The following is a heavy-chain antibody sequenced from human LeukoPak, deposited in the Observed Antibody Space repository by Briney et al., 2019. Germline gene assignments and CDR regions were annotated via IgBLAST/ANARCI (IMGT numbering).Heavy chain of an antibody. CDR1: GFTFSNYD. V-gene: IGHV3-30*02. CDR3: AVADIVVVPAAADY. J-gene: IGHJ4*02. Sequence: GGSLRLSCAASGFTFSNYDIHWVRQAPGKGLEWVTFMQYDGSDKFYADSVKGRFTISRDNAKNSLYLQMNSLRAEDTAVYYCAVADIVVVPAAADYWGQGTLVTVS. D-gene: IGHD2-2*01. CDR2: MQYDGSDK.